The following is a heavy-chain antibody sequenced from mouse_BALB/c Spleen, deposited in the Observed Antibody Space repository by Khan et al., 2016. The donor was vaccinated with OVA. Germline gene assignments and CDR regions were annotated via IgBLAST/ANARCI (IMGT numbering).Heavy chain of an antibody. J-gene: IGHJ4*01. CDR1: GFTFSSNT. V-gene: IGHV5-12-2*01. CDR2: ITNGGGNT. CDR3: SRIPTFITTALDY. D-gene: IGHD1-2*01. Sequence: DVMLVESGGGLVQPGGSLKLSCAASGFTFSSNTMSWVRQTPEKRLEWVAYITNGGGNTYYPATVKGRFNISRDNARKTLYLQMSSLKSEDTAMYDCSRIPTFITTALDYGGQGTSVTVSA.